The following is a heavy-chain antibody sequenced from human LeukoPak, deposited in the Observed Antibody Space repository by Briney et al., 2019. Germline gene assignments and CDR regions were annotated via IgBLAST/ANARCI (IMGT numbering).Heavy chain of an antibody. J-gene: IGHJ4*02. Sequence: GGSLRLSCVASGFTFSSYWMSWVRQAPGKGLEWVANIKQDGSEKYYVDSVKGRFTISRDNAKKSLYLQMNSLRAEDTAVYYCARDYVLGYWGQGTLVTVPS. CDR1: GFTFSSYW. D-gene: IGHD3-10*02. CDR2: IKQDGSEK. CDR3: ARDYVLGY. V-gene: IGHV3-7*01.